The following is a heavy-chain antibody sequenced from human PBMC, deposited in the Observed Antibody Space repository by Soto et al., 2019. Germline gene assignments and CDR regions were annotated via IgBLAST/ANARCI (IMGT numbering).Heavy chain of an antibody. J-gene: IGHJ4*02. Sequence: PSQTLSLTCAISGDSVSSNSAAWNWIRQSPSRGLGWLGRTYYRSKWYNEYAVSVKSRITIKPDTSKNQFSLQLSSVIPEDTAVYYCAGMQEGALAFWGQGTLVTVSS. CDR3: AGMQEGALAF. CDR1: GDSVSSNSAA. CDR2: TYYRSKWYN. V-gene: IGHV6-1*01. D-gene: IGHD1-26*01.